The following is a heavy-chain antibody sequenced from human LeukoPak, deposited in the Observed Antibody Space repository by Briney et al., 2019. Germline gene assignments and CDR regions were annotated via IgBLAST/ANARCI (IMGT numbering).Heavy chain of an antibody. CDR2: IYSDGRT. J-gene: IGHJ3*02. CDR3: ARYPVGAGLPDAFDI. D-gene: IGHD1-26*01. CDR1: GFTVSSNY. V-gene: IGHV3-66*01. Sequence: GGSLRLSCAVSGFTVSSNYMSWVRQAPGKGLEWVSLIYSDGRTSYADSVKGRFTISRDNSNNTLYLQMNSLTTEDTAVYYCARYPVGAGLPDAFDIWGRGTMVTVSS.